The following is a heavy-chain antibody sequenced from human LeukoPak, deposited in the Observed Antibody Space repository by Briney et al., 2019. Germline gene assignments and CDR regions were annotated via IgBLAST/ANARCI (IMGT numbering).Heavy chain of an antibody. CDR1: GFSLRSFE. CDR2: ISSGAGTI. J-gene: IGHJ6*02. CDR3: ARSTELSDPYFYYGMDV. V-gene: IGHV3-48*03. Sequence: GGSLRLSCAASGFSLRSFEMSWVRQAPGKGLECIAYISSGAGTIYHADSVKGRFTISRDNANNSLYHQMNGLRAEDTAIYYCARSTELSDPYFYYGMDVWGQGTTVTVSS. D-gene: IGHD1-26*01.